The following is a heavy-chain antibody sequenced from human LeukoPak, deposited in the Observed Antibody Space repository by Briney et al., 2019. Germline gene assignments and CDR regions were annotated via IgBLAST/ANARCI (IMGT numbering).Heavy chain of an antibody. J-gene: IGHJ4*02. CDR3: ARDSNIVSSSRDY. CDR2: IKPDGSAT. V-gene: IGHV3-7*01. Sequence: PGGSLRLSCAASGFTFSSYWMSWVRQAPGKGLEWVANIKPDGSATYYVDSVKGRFTISRDSANNSLYLQMNSLRAEDTAVYYCARDSNIVSSSRDYWGQGTLATVSP. D-gene: IGHD5/OR15-5a*01. CDR1: GFTFSSYW.